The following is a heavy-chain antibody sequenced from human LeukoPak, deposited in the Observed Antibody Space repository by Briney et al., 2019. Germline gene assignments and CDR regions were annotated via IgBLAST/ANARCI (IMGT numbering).Heavy chain of an antibody. CDR3: VRGRGWYIDL. V-gene: IGHV3-7*04. J-gene: IGHJ2*01. CDR1: GFTFSTAW. Sequence: HPGGSLRLSCAASGFTFSTAWMFWVRQAPGKGLEWVATIKQDGSEKHYLDSVKGRFTISRDNAENSLYLQMNSLRAEDTAVYSCVRGRGWYIDLWGRGTQVTVSS. CDR2: IKQDGSEK.